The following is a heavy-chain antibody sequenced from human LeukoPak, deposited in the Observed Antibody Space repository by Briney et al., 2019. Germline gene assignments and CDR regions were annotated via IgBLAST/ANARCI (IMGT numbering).Heavy chain of an antibody. V-gene: IGHV3-48*01. D-gene: IGHD6-19*01. J-gene: IGHJ4*02. Sequence: GGSLRLSCGASGITFSSYSMNWVRQAPGKGLEWVSYISSSSSTIYYADSVKGRFTISRDNAKNSLYLQMNSLRAEDTAVYYCARDLSSGWYSYYFDYWGQGTLVTVSS. CDR3: ARDLSSGWYSYYFDY. CDR1: GITFSSYS. CDR2: ISSSSSTI.